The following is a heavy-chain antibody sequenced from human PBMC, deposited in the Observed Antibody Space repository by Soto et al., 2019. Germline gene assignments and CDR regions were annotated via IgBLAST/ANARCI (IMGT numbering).Heavy chain of an antibody. CDR3: AHRTLPLYGDYGYNWFDP. D-gene: IGHD4-17*01. V-gene: IGHV2-5*02. Sequence: QITLKESGPTLVKPTQTLTLTCTFSGFSLSTSGVGVCWIRQPPGKALEWLALIYWDDDKRYSPSLKSRLTITKDTSKNQVVLTMTNMDPVVTATYYCAHRTLPLYGDYGYNWFDPWGQRTTVTVSS. J-gene: IGHJ5*02. CDR2: IYWDDDK. CDR1: GFSLSTSGVG.